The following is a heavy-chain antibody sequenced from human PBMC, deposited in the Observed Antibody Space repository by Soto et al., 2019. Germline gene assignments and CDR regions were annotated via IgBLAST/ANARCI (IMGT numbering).Heavy chain of an antibody. J-gene: IGHJ4*02. V-gene: IGHV3-7*01. Sequence: GWSLRLSCAVSVFSVINSWMSWVRQAPGKGLGWVAAMKEDGTLQYYVDSVKGRFTISRDNAKNLLFLDMSSLRGQDTAIYYCSRDLSSSSAYWGQGTQITVSS. CDR1: VFSVINSW. CDR3: SRDLSSSSAY. D-gene: IGHD6-6*01. CDR2: MKEDGTLQ.